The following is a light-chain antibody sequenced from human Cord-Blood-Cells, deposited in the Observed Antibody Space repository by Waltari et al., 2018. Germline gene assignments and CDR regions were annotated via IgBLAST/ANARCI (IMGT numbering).Light chain of an antibody. CDR3: SSYTSSSTV. J-gene: IGLJ2*01. V-gene: IGLV2-14*01. Sequence: QSALTQPASVSGSPGQSIPISCTGTSSDVGGYNYLSWYQQHPGKAPKLMIYDVSNRPSGVSNRFSGSKSGNTASLTISGLQAEDEADYYCSSYTSSSTVFGGGTKLTVL. CDR1: SSDVGGYNY. CDR2: DVS.